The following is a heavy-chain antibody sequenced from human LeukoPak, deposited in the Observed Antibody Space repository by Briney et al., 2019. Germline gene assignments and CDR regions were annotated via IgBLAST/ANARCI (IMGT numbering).Heavy chain of an antibody. CDR1: GFTFSVYY. D-gene: IGHD3-9*01. CDR3: SRSSNQYNFD. J-gene: IGHJ4*02. CDR2: IKTKVDSYTT. V-gene: IGHV3-72*01. Sequence: GGSLRLSCAASGFTFSVYYMDWVRQAPGKGLEWVGRIKTKVDSYTTEYAASVKDRFTISRDDSEDSLYLQMNSLKTDDTAVYYCSRSSNQYNFDWGQGTLVTVSS.